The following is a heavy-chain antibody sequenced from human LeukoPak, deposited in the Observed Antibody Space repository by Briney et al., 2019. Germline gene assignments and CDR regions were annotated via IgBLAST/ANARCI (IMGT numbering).Heavy chain of an antibody. J-gene: IGHJ4*02. CDR1: GFTFNTFA. D-gene: IGHD3-22*01. Sequence: GGSLRLSCGASGFTFNTFAMTWGRQAPGKGLEWVSSISGSGTTSYYADSVKGRFTISRDNSNYTLFLQMNSLRAEDTALYYCVKDANYYDSSGYLIPFDYWGLGTLVTVSS. CDR3: VKDANYYDSSGYLIPFDY. V-gene: IGHV3-23*01. CDR2: ISGSGTTS.